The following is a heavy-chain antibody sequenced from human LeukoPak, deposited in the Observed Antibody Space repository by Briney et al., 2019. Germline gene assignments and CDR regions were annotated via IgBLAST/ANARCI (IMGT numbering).Heavy chain of an antibody. CDR3: ARGRDYDILTGYQYYFDY. J-gene: IGHJ4*02. Sequence: GASVKVSCKASGYTFTSYDINWVRQATGQGLEWMGWMNPNSGNTGYAQKFQGRVTMTRNTSISTAYIELSSLRSEDTAVYYCARGRDYDILTGYQYYFDYWGQGTLVTVSS. D-gene: IGHD3-9*01. CDR2: MNPNSGNT. CDR1: GYTFTSYD. V-gene: IGHV1-8*01.